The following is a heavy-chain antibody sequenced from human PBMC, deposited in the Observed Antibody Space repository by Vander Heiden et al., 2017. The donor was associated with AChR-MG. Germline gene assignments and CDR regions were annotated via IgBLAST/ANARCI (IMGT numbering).Heavy chain of an antibody. D-gene: IGHD5-12*01. V-gene: IGHV2-70*04. Sequence: QVTLKESGPALVKPTQTLTLTCTFSGFSLSTIGMRVSWIRQPPGKALEWLARIDWDDNKFYSTSLKTRLTISKDTSKNQVVLTMTNMDPVDTATYYCARIRRDGYNFGYFDYWGQGTLVTVSS. CDR2: IDWDDNK. J-gene: IGHJ4*02. CDR3: ARIRRDGYNFGYFDY. CDR1: GFSLSTIGMR.